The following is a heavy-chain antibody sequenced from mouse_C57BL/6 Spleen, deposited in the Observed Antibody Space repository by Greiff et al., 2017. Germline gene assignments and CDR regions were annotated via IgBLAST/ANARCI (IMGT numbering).Heavy chain of an antibody. V-gene: IGHV5-17*01. CDR3: ARQVTTFLDY. CDR1: GFTFSDYG. Sequence: EVQVVESGGGLVKPGGSLKLSCAASGFTFSDYGMHWVRQAPEKGLEWVAYISSGSSTIYSADTVKGRFTISRDNAKNTLFLQMTSLRSEDTAMYYCARQVTTFLDYWGQGTTLTVSS. CDR2: ISSGSSTI. D-gene: IGHD2-3*01. J-gene: IGHJ2*01.